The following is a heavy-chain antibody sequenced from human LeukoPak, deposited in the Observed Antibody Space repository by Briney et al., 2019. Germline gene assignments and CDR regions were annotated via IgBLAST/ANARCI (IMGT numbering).Heavy chain of an antibody. D-gene: IGHD6-19*01. J-gene: IGHJ4*02. CDR3: AKVRIIAVAGLFDY. CDR1: GFTFSSYA. CDR2: ISGSGGST. V-gene: IGHV3-23*01. Sequence: GGSLRLSCAASGFTFSSYAMSWVRQAPGKGLEWVSAISGSGGSTYYADSVKGRFTIPRDNSKNTLYLQMNSLRAEDTAVYYCAKVRIIAVAGLFDYWGQGTLVTVSS.